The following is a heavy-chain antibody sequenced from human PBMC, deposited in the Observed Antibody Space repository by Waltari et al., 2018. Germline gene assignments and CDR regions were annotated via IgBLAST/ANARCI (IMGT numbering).Heavy chain of an antibody. Sequence: QVKLVESGGGLVQPGMSLTPYCAGPGFTFSSLPLHWVRQAPGKGLEWVALISYEATSKDYADSVQGRFTISRDNSKNTLYLQMNSLRVEDTAVYYCARDQYSTGWYPDYWGQGTLVTVSS. J-gene: IGHJ4*02. CDR2: ISYEATSK. V-gene: IGHV3-30-3*01. CDR3: ARDQYSTGWYPDY. CDR1: GFTFSSLP. D-gene: IGHD6-19*01.